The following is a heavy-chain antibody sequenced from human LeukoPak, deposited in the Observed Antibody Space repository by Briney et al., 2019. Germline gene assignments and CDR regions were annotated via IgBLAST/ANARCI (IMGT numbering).Heavy chain of an antibody. CDR2: IWYDGSNK. J-gene: IGHJ4*02. CDR3: ARSGGDFYDSSGYGVIDH. Sequence: PGQSLRLSCEASGFTFGSYGMHWVRQAPGKGLEWVAAIWYDGSNKYQRDSLKGRFTISRDNSRSTLYLRMNSLRVEDTAVYYCARSGGDFYDSSGYGVIDHWGRGALVTVSS. CDR1: GFTFGSYG. V-gene: IGHV3-33*01. D-gene: IGHD3-22*01.